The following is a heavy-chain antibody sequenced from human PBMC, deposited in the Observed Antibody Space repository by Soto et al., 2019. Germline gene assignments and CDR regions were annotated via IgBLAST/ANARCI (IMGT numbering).Heavy chain of an antibody. D-gene: IGHD3-16*01. CDR1: GIEFSNYA. Sequence: EVQLLESGGGLVQPGGSLRLSCVGSGIEFSNYAMSWVRQAPGKGLEWVSIVSDSGRSRYNADSVKGRFTISRDNSKNTLYLHMTNLRAEDTAVYYCAKDGNWLDVYYDVWGQGTPVTVSS. V-gene: IGHV3-23*01. CDR2: VSDSGRSR. CDR3: AKDGNWLDVYYDV. J-gene: IGHJ4*02.